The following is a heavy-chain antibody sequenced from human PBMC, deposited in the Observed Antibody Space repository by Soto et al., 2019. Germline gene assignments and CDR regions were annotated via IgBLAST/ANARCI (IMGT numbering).Heavy chain of an antibody. CDR2: IDTSGSST. CDR3: AKDSWYFDL. D-gene: IGHD6-13*01. Sequence: LRLSCEASGFIFTDFWMHWVRQVPGKGLVWVSRIDTSGSSTSYADSVKGRFTISRDNAKNTVSLQMNSLRAEDTGVYYCAKDSWYFDLWSQGSLVTVSS. CDR1: GFIFTDFW. J-gene: IGHJ4*02. V-gene: IGHV3-74*01.